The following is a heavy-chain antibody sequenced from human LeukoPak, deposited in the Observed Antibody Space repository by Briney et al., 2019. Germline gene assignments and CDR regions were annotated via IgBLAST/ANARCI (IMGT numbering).Heavy chain of an antibody. J-gene: IGHJ4*02. CDR1: GGTFSSYT. Sequence: SVKVSCKASGGTFSSYTISWVRQAPGQGLEWMGRIIPILGIANYAQKFQGRVTITADKSTSTAYMELSSLRSENTAVYYCARDNIDGWINYWGQGTLVTVSS. CDR3: ARDNIDGWINY. D-gene: IGHD2-2*03. CDR2: IIPILGIA. V-gene: IGHV1-69*04.